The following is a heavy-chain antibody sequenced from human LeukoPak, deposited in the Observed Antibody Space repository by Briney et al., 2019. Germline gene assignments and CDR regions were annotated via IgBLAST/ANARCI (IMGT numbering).Heavy chain of an antibody. V-gene: IGHV3-53*05. J-gene: IGHJ5*02. CDR3: ASNWFDP. CDR1: GFTVSSDY. CDR2: IYSGGSA. Sequence: GGSLRLSCAASGFTVSSDYMSWVRQAPGKGLEWVSVIYSGGSAYYTDSVQDPFTISRAKSNKTVYLQKNSPRFDDTARYYCASNWFDPWGQGTLVTVSS.